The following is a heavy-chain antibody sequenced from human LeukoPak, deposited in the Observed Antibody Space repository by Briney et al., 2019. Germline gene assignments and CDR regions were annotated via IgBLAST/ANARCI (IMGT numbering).Heavy chain of an antibody. CDR3: ARVVGRYCSSTSCYIDY. CDR2: IYDSGST. V-gene: IGHV4-59*01. D-gene: IGHD2-2*02. J-gene: IGHJ4*02. CDR1: GGSISTYY. Sequence: PSETLSLTCIVSGGSISTYYWSWIRPPPGKGLEWIGYIYDSGSTNYNPSLKSRVTISEDTSKRQFSLKLRSVTAADTAVYYCARVVGRYCSSTSCYIDYWGQGTLVTVS.